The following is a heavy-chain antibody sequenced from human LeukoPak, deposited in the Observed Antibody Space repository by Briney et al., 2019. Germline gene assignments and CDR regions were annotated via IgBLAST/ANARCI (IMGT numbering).Heavy chain of an antibody. CDR3: ARALRDGYFTSFFDY. CDR2: IYYSGST. V-gene: IGHV4-59*01. CDR1: GGSISSYY. D-gene: IGHD5-24*01. J-gene: IGHJ4*02. Sequence: PSGTLSLTCTVSGGSISSYYWSWIRQAPGKGLEWIGYIYYSGSTNYNPSLKSRITISVDTSKNQFSLKLSSVTTADTAVYYCARALRDGYFTSFFDYWGQGTLVTVSS.